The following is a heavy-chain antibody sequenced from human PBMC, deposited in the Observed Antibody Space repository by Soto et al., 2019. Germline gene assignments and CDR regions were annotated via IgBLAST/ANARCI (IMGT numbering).Heavy chain of an antibody. J-gene: IGHJ6*02. V-gene: IGHV5-10-1*01. CDR3: ARTSMQSRGYTYGHGGMDV. Sequence: GESLKISCKGSGYSFTSYWINWVRQMPGKGLEWMGRIDPSDSYTNYSPSFQGLVTISADKSISTAYLQWSSLKASDTAIYYCARTSMQSRGYTYGHGGMDVWGQGTTVTVPS. CDR1: GYSFTSYW. CDR2: IDPSDSYT. D-gene: IGHD5-18*01.